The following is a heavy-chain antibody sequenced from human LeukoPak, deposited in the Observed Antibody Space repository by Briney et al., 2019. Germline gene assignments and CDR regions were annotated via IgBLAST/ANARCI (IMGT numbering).Heavy chain of an antibody. CDR1: GGSISSYS. Sequence: KASETLSLTCTVSGGSISSYSCSWIRQPPGKGLEWIGYIYYSSSTNYNPSIKSRVTISVDTSKNQFSLKLSSVTAADTAVYYCARVGSDYYMDVWGKGTTVTVSS. CDR3: ARVGSDYYMDV. V-gene: IGHV4-59*01. J-gene: IGHJ6*03. D-gene: IGHD3-10*01. CDR2: IYYSSST.